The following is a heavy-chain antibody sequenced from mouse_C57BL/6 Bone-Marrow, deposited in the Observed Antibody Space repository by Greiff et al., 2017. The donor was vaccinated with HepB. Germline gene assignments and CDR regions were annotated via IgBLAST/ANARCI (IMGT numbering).Heavy chain of an antibody. Sequence: EVQLVESGGDLVKPGGSLKLSCAASGFTFSSYGMSWVRQTPDKGLEWVATISSGGSYTYYPDSVKGRFNISGDNAKNTLYLQMSSLKSEDTAMYYCASYPYYAMDDWGQGTSVTVSS. J-gene: IGHJ4*01. CDR3: ASYPYYAMDD. V-gene: IGHV5-6*01. CDR1: GFTFSSYG. CDR2: ISSGGSYT. D-gene: IGHD5-5*01.